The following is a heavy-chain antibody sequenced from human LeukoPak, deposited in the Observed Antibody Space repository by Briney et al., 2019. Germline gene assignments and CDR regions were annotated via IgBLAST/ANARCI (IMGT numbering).Heavy chain of an antibody. CDR3: ARLPRYGGYDHFDY. V-gene: IGHV4-59*12. Sequence: SETLSLTCTVSGDSIDSYYWSWIRQPPGKGLERIGYIYYRGTTSYNPCLKSRVTISVDTSKNQFSLKLNSVTAADTAVYYCARLPRYGGYDHFDYWGQGILVIVSS. D-gene: IGHD5-12*01. J-gene: IGHJ4*02. CDR2: IYYRGTT. CDR1: GDSIDSYY.